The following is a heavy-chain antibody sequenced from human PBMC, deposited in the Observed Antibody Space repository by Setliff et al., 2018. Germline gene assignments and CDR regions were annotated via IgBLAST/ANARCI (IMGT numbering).Heavy chain of an antibody. Sequence: PGGSLRLSCAASGLIFGNYAMNWVRQAPGKGLEWVSFISSSSVYIKYADSVKGRFTISRDNAKNSLYLQMNSLRAEDTAVYYCARLQFYSSGWYRDDYWGQGTLVTVS. J-gene: IGHJ4*02. CDR1: GLIFGNYA. D-gene: IGHD6-19*01. V-gene: IGHV3-21*01. CDR3: ARLQFYSSGWYRDDY. CDR2: ISSSSVYI.